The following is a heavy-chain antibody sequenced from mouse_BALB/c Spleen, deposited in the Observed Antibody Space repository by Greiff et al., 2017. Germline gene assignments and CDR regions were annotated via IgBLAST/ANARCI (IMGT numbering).Heavy chain of an antibody. J-gene: IGHJ4*01. CDR2: IDPANGNT. CDR1: GFNIKDTY. V-gene: IGHV14-3*02. Sequence: VQLQQSGAELVKPGASVKLSCTASGFNIKDTYMHWVKQRPEQGLEWIGRIDPANGNTKYDPKFQGKATITADTSSNTAYLQLSSLTSEDTAVYYCNAAMDYWGQGTSVTVSS. CDR3: NAAMDY.